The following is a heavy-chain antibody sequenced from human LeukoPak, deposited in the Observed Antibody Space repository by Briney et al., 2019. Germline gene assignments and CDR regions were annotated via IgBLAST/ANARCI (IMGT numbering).Heavy chain of an antibody. CDR2: IFYSGNT. J-gene: IGHJ5*02. CDR1: GGSMTSYY. Sequence: SETLSLTCTVSGGSMTSYYWTWVRQSPGKGLEWIGFIFYSGNTIFNSSLKSRVTMSIDMSKNQFSLRLTSVTAADTAVYYCARQVTTAVGWFDPWGQGILVSVSS. D-gene: IGHD2-21*02. CDR3: ARQVTTAVGWFDP. V-gene: IGHV4-59*08.